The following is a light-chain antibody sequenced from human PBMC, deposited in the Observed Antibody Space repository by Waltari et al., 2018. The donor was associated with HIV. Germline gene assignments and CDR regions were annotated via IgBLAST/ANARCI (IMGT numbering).Light chain of an antibody. CDR1: TSNIGSNY. Sequence: QSVLTQPPSASGTPGQRVTISCSGSTSNIGSNYVYWYQQLPGTTPKLRTYTNNQRPSGVPDRFSGSKSGTSSPLAISGLRSEDEADYYCAAWDDSLSGVVFGGGTKLTVL. J-gene: IGLJ2*01. V-gene: IGLV1-47*01. CDR3: AAWDDSLSGVV. CDR2: TNN.